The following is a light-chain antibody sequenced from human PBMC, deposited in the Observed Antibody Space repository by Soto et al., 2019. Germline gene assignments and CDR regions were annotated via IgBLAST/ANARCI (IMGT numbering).Light chain of an antibody. CDR2: DAS. Sequence: EIVLTQSPGTLSLSPGGRATLSCRASQSVSSTLAWYQKKPGQAPRLLTYDASRRASGTPDRFSGSGSGTDYTLTFSSLETEDFAVYYCHQYGTSTQTFGQGTKVDI. CDR3: HQYGTSTQT. V-gene: IGKV3-20*01. CDR1: QSVSST. J-gene: IGKJ1*01.